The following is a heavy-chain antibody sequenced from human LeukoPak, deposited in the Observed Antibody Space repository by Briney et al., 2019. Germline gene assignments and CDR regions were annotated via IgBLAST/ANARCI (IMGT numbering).Heavy chain of an antibody. J-gene: IGHJ4*02. V-gene: IGHV1-46*01. CDR2: INRSGGST. Sequence: ASVKVSCKASGYTFTSCYMHWVRQAPGQGLEWMGIINRSGGSTSYAQKLQGRVTMTRDTSTSTVYMELSSLRSEDTAVYYCARDRVGVVVPAAMPIDWGQGTLITVSS. CDR3: ARDRVGVVVPAAMPID. D-gene: IGHD2-2*01. CDR1: GYTFTSCY.